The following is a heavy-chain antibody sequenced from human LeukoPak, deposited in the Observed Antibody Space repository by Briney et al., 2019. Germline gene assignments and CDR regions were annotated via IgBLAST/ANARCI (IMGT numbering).Heavy chain of an antibody. V-gene: IGHV4-34*01. CDR3: ARGGYSYGYAFDY. J-gene: IGHJ4*02. Sequence: SETLSLTCAVYGGSLSGYYWSWIRQPPGKGLEWIGEINHSGSTNYNPSLKSRVTISVDTSKNQFSLKLSSVTAADTAVYYCARGGYSYGYAFDYWGQGTLVTVSS. CDR1: GGSLSGYY. D-gene: IGHD5-18*01. CDR2: INHSGST.